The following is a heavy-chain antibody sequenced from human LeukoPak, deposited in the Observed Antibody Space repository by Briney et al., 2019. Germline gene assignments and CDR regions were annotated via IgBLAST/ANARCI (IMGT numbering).Heavy chain of an antibody. CDR2: ISGSGGST. CDR1: GFTFSSYA. V-gene: IGHV3-23*01. J-gene: IGHJ4*02. CDR3: AKDGEYQLLSFDY. D-gene: IGHD2-2*01. Sequence: GGSLRLSCAASGFTFSSYAMSWVRQAPGKGLEWVSAISGSGGSTYYADSVRGRFTISRDNSKNTLYLQMNSLRAEDTAVYYCAKDGEYQLLSFDYWGQGTLVTVSS.